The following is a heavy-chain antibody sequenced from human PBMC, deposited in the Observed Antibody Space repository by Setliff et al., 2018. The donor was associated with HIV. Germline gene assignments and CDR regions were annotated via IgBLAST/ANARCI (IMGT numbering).Heavy chain of an antibody. Sequence: ASVKVSCKTSRGTFSSYAVSWVRQGPGQGLEWMGWISAYNGNTNYAQKFQGRVTMTTDTSTSTAYMELRSLRSDDTAVYYCARLRYYDILTGYAFDYWGQGTLVTVSS. J-gene: IGHJ4*02. D-gene: IGHD3-9*01. CDR1: RGTFSSYA. CDR3: ARLRYYDILTGYAFDY. CDR2: ISAYNGNT. V-gene: IGHV1-18*01.